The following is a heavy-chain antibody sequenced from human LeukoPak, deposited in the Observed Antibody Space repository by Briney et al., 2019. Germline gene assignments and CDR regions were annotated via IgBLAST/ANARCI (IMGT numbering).Heavy chain of an antibody. Sequence: SETLSLTCAVYGGSFSGYYWSWIRQPPGKGLEWIGEINHSGSTNYNPSLKSRVTISVDTSKNQFSLKLSSVTAADTAVYYCARGVQGYDYVWGSYRFDYWGQGTLVTVSS. CDR3: ARGVQGYDYVWGSYRFDY. CDR2: INHSGST. J-gene: IGHJ4*02. CDR1: GGSFSGYY. V-gene: IGHV4-34*01. D-gene: IGHD3-16*02.